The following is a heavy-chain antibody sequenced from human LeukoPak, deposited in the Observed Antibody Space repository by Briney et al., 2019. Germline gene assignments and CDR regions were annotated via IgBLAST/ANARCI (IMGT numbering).Heavy chain of an antibody. CDR2: IYPGDSDV. J-gene: IGHJ4*02. V-gene: IGHV5-51*01. CDR3: ARGGYTNGWYYFDY. Sequence: GESLKISCKASGYTFTSNWIGWVRQMPGKGLEWVAVIYPGDSDVRYSPSFRGQVTISADKSISTAYLQWTGLETSDTAIFYCARGGYTNGWYYFDYWAQGTLVTVSS. D-gene: IGHD6-19*01. CDR1: GYTFTSNW.